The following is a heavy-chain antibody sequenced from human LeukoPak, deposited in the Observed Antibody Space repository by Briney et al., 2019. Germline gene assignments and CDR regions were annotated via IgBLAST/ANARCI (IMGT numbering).Heavy chain of an antibody. CDR2: IHYSGST. V-gene: IGHV4-30-4*02. CDR1: GGSISSGDYY. D-gene: IGHD3-3*01. J-gene: IGHJ4*02. Sequence: PSETLSLTCTVSGGSISSGDYYWNWLRQPPGKGLEWIGYIHYSGSTYYTPSLKSRVTISVDTSKNQFSLKLSSVTAADTAVYYCARGPIFGVVNSYWGQGTLVTVSS. CDR3: ARGPIFGVVNSY.